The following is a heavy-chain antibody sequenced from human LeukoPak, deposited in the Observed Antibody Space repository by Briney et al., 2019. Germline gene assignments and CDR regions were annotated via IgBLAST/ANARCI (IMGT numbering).Heavy chain of an antibody. Sequence: PSETLSLTCTVSGGSISSSGYYWGWIRQPPGKGLEWIGSMYYSGSTYYNPSLKSRVTISVDTSKNQFSLKLSSVTAADTAVYYCARGATAMVPNWFDPWGQGTLVTVSS. D-gene: IGHD5-18*01. CDR3: ARGATAMVPNWFDP. J-gene: IGHJ5*02. CDR1: GGSISSSGYY. V-gene: IGHV4-39*07. CDR2: MYYSGST.